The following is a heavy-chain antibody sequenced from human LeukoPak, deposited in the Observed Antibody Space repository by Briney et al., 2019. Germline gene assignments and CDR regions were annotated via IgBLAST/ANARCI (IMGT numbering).Heavy chain of an antibody. J-gene: IGHJ4*02. CDR2: INHSGST. CDR1: GGSLSGYY. CDR3: ARARCRSSTSCPFDY. D-gene: IGHD2-2*01. V-gene: IGHV4-34*01. Sequence: SETLSLTCAVYGGSLSGYYWSWIRQPPGKGLEWIGEINHSGSTNYNPSLKSRVTISVDTSKNQFSLKLSSVTAADTAVYYCARARCRSSTSCPFDYWGQATLVTVSS.